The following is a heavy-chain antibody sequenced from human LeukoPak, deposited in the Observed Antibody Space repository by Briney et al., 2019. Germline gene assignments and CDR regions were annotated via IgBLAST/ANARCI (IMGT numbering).Heavy chain of an antibody. CDR3: AKDTTEEWLVH. Sequence: GGSLRLSCAASGFRFSNYALHWVRQAPGKGLEWVSGISVSGGSIYYADSVTGRFTISRDNSKDTLYLQMNSLRAEDTAVYYCAKDTTEEWLVHWGQGTLVTVSS. D-gene: IGHD6-19*01. V-gene: IGHV3-23*01. CDR2: ISVSGGSI. J-gene: IGHJ4*02. CDR1: GFRFSNYA.